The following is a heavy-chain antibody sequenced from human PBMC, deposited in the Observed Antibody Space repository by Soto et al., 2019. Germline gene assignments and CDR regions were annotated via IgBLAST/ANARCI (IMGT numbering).Heavy chain of an antibody. D-gene: IGHD3-16*01. Sequence: SQTLSLTCAISGDRLSSNSAAWNWIRQSPSRGLEWLGRTYYRSKWYNDYQISVKGRITINQDTSKKRCSLQLNSVTPEDTALYYCESRRIMITFGGVAPWGQGTLVTVSS. J-gene: IGHJ5*02. CDR3: ESRRIMITFGGVAP. V-gene: IGHV6-1*01. CDR2: TYYRSKWYN. CDR1: GDRLSSNSAA.